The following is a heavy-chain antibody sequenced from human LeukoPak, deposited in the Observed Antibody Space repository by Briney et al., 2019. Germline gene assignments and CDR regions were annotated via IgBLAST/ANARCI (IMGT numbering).Heavy chain of an antibody. J-gene: IGHJ4*02. V-gene: IGHV3-7*01. CDR2: IKQDGGEK. CDR1: GFAFSDFW. Sequence: GGSLRLSCAASGFAFSDFWMSWVRQAPGKGLERVANIKQDGGEKYYMDSVEGRSTISRDNARNSLFLQMNNLRAEDTAVYYCATRGGDSEVDFWGQGTLVSVSS. CDR3: ATRGGDSEVDF. D-gene: IGHD4-17*01.